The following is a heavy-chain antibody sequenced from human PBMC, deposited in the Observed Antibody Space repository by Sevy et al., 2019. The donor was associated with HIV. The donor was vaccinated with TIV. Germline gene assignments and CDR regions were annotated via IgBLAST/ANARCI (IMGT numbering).Heavy chain of an antibody. D-gene: IGHD2-15*01. CDR1: GYTLTQLS. J-gene: IGHJ4*02. Sequence: ASVKVSCKVSGYTLTQLSMHWVRQAPGKGLEWMGSFDPEDGERIYAQKFQGRITMTEDTSTDTAYMDLSSLKSDDTAGYYCATTREYYQGKSGYFDYWGQGALVTVSS. CDR2: FDPEDGER. CDR3: ATTREYYQGKSGYFDY. V-gene: IGHV1-24*01.